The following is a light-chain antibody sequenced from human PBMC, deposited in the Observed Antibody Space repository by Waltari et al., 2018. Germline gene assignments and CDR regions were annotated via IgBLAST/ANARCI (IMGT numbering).Light chain of an antibody. CDR3: QQYNSAPPT. CDR2: KAS. Sequence: DIQMTHSPSSLSPSVGDRVTITCRASKDISSWLAWYQQKTGKAPKLLIYKASSLQSGVPSRFSGSGSGTDFTLTISSLQAEDFATYYCQQYNSAPPTFGQGTKVEIK. J-gene: IGKJ1*01. V-gene: IGKV1-12*01. CDR1: KDISSW.